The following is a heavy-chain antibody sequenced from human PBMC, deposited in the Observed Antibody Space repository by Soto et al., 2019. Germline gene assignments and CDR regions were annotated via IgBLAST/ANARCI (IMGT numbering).Heavy chain of an antibody. V-gene: IGHV3-7*03. CDR1: GLTFSRYW. J-gene: IGHJ2*01. CDR3: AKRVWYFDL. CDR2: IKQDGSKK. Sequence: EVQLVESGGGLVQPGGSLRLSCAASGLTFSRYWMTWVRQAPGKGLEWVANIKQDGSKKYYVDSVKGRFTISRDNAKNSLYLLMNSLRAEDTAVYSCAKRVWYFDLWGRGTLVTVSS.